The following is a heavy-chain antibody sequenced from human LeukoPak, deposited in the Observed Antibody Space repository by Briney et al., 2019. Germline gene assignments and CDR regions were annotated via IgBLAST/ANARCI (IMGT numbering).Heavy chain of an antibody. D-gene: IGHD6-19*01. CDR3: ARRGGQWLVKYFDY. V-gene: IGHV4-31*03. CDR2: IYYSGST. J-gene: IGHJ4*02. CDR1: GGSISSGGYY. Sequence: SETLSLTCTVSGGSISSGGYYWSWIRQHPGKGLEWIGYIYYSGSTYYNPSLKSRVTISVDTSKNQFSLKLSSVTAADTAVYYCARRGGQWLVKYFDYWGQGTLVTVSS.